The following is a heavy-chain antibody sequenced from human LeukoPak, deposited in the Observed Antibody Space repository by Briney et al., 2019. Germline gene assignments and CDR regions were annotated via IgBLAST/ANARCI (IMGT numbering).Heavy chain of an antibody. CDR1: GFDFSNYW. J-gene: IGHJ4*02. V-gene: IGHV3-7*03. D-gene: IGHD5-24*01. CDR3: AGVEMATTTIDY. CDR2: IKQDGSEK. Sequence: PGGSLRLSCAASGFDFSNYWMYWVRQAPGKGLEWVANIKQDGSEKYYVDSVRGRFTISRDNAKNSLSLQMNSLRAEDTAVYYCAGVEMATTTIDYWGQGTLVTVSS.